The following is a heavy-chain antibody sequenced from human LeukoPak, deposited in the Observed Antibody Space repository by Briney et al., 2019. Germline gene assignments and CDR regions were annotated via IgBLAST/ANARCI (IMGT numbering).Heavy chain of an antibody. V-gene: IGHV4-59*01. CDR1: GGSISSYY. D-gene: IGHD5-12*01. CDR2: IYYSGST. J-gene: IGHJ5*02. Sequence: SETLSLTCTVSGGSISSYYWSWIQQPPGKGLEWIGYIYYSGSTNYNPSLKSRVTISVDTSKNQFSLKLSSVTAADTAVYYCARDGGVATTSNWFDPWGQGTLVTVSS. CDR3: ARDGGVATTSNWFDP.